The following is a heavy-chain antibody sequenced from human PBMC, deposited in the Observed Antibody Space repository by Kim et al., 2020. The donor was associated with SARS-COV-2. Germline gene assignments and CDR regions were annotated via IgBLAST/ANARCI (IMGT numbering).Heavy chain of an antibody. V-gene: IGHV3-33*06. CDR2: IWYDGKTD. J-gene: IGHJ4*02. CDR3: MKGLEVQGIVVFDH. Sequence: GGSLRLSCEASGFSFRTYGLHWVRQAPGKGLEWVAVIWYDGKTDFYADSVKGRFTISRDNSKNTLELQMNSLRVEDTAAYYCMKGLEVQGIVVFDHWGQGTLVTVSS. D-gene: IGHD3-16*02. CDR1: GFSFRTYG.